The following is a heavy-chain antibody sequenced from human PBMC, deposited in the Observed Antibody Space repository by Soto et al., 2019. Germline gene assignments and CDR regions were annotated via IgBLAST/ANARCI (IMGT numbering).Heavy chain of an antibody. V-gene: IGHV4-59*01. J-gene: IGHJ5*02. CDR2: IYYSGST. Sequence: SETLSLTCTVSGGSISSYYWSWIRQPPGKGLEWIGYIYYSGSTNYNPSLKSRVTISVDTSKNQFSLKLSSVTAADTAVYYCARDHGSGWNWFDPWGQGTLVTVSS. D-gene: IGHD6-19*01. CDR1: GGSISSYY. CDR3: ARDHGSGWNWFDP.